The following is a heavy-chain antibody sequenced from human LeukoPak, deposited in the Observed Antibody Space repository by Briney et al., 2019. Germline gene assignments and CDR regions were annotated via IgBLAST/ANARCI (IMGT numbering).Heavy chain of an antibody. Sequence: ASVKVSCKASGYTFTSYGISWVRQAPGQGLEWMGWISAYNGNTNYAQKLQGRVTMATDTSTSTAYMELRSLRSDDTAVYYCARDDYYGSSWFDPWGQGTLVAVSS. V-gene: IGHV1-18*01. CDR1: GYTFTSYG. J-gene: IGHJ5*02. D-gene: IGHD3-10*01. CDR3: ARDDYYGSSWFDP. CDR2: ISAYNGNT.